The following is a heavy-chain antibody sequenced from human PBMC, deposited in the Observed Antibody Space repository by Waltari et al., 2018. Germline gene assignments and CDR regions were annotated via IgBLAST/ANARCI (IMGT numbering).Heavy chain of an antibody. CDR2: MSSSMMTI. CDR1: GFTLSSYN. V-gene: IGHV3-48*01. D-gene: IGHD6-13*01. Sequence: EVHLVESGGGLVQPGGSLRLSCAASGFTLSSYNINWVRQAPGKGLEWVSYMSSSMMTIYYADSVKGRFTISRDNAKNSLYLQMSSLRAEDTALYYCARYSSRWSYFDTWGQGTLVTVSS. CDR3: ARYSSRWSYFDT. J-gene: IGHJ4*02.